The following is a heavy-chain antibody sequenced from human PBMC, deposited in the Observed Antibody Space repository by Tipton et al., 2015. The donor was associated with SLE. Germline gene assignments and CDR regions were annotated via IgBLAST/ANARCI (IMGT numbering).Heavy chain of an antibody. V-gene: IGHV4-59*01. CDR3: ARVTGGGFDSSGYPFDY. CDR1: GGSISDSY. D-gene: IGHD3-22*01. J-gene: IGHJ4*02. CDR2: MYNSGST. Sequence: TLSLTCTVSGGSISDSYWIWIRQSPGKGLEWVGYMYNSGSTNYNPSLKSRVTISVDTFENQFSLELSSVTAADTAVYFCARVTGGGFDSSGYPFDYWGPGILVTVSS.